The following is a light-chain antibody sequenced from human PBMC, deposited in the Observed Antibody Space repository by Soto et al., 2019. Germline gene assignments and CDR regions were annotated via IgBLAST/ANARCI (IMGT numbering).Light chain of an antibody. V-gene: IGKV3-20*01. Sequence: EIVLTQSPGTLSLSPGERATLSCGASESVTSNYSAWYQQKPDQAPRLLIFGASTRATGIPDRFSGSGSGTDFTLTISRLEPEDFAVYYCQHYYTSYTTFGQGTKVDIK. J-gene: IGKJ1*01. CDR1: ESVTSNY. CDR2: GAS. CDR3: QHYYTSYTT.